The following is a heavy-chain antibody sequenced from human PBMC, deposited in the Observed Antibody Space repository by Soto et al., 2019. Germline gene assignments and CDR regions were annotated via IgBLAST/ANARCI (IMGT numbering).Heavy chain of an antibody. D-gene: IGHD4-4*01. CDR2: ISGSGGST. CDR3: AKVSTNSDYYYMDV. Sequence: GGSLRLSCAASGFTFSSYAMSWVRQAPGKGLEWVSAISGSGGSTSYADSVKGRFTISRDNSKNTLYLQMNSLRAEDTAVYYCAKVSTNSDYYYMDVWGKGTTVTVSS. V-gene: IGHV3-23*01. CDR1: GFTFSSYA. J-gene: IGHJ6*03.